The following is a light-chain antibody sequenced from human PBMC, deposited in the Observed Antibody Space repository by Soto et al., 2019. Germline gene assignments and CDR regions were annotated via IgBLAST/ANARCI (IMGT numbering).Light chain of an antibody. CDR2: DAS. Sequence: PGDGATLSCRASQRLLSSYLVWYQQRPGQAPRLLIYDASTRAPGIPGRFSGSGSGTDFILTISRLEPEDFAVYYCQQFGRSVTFGGGTKVEI. V-gene: IGKV3-20*01. CDR1: QRLLSSY. CDR3: QQFGRSVT. J-gene: IGKJ4*01.